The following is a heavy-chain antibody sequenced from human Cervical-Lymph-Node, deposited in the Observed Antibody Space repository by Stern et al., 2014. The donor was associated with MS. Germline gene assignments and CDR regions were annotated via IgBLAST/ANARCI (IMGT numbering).Heavy chain of an antibody. CDR1: GGSISRGSYY. D-gene: IGHD5-18*01. Sequence: QLQLQESGPGLVKPSQTLSLTCTVSGGSISRGSYYWSWIRQPAGKGLEWIGRIYTSGSTNYNPSLKSRVTISLDMSKHQFFLQLGSVTAADTAVYYCARFEYTAMVTAFDIWGQGTMVTVSS. J-gene: IGHJ3*02. V-gene: IGHV4-61*02. CDR3: ARFEYTAMVTAFDI. CDR2: IYTSGST.